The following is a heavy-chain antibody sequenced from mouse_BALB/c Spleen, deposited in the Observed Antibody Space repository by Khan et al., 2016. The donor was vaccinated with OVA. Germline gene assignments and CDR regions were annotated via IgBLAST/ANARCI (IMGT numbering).Heavy chain of an antibody. CDR3: ARTYYRYDGYYAVDY. CDR1: WFSLSSYN. D-gene: IGHD2-14*01. Sequence: QVQLKESGPGLVPPSQSLSITCTASWFSLSSYNIHWVRQPPGKGLEWLGMIWGGGITDYNSVLKSIMRISKATAKSQVFLKMIRLQTDGPAMYYCARTYYRYDGYYAVDYWGQGTSVTVSS. V-gene: IGHV2-6-4*01. CDR2: IWGGGIT. J-gene: IGHJ4*01.